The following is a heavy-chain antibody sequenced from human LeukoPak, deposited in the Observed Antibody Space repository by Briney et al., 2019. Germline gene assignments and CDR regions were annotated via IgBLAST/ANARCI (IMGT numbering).Heavy chain of an antibody. CDR1: GFTFSSYS. CDR3: ASEDYYDSSAYYYRNFQH. Sequence: GGTLRLSCAASGFTFSSYSMNWVRQAPGKGLEWVSSISSSSSYIYYADSVKGRFTISRDNAKNSLYLQMNSLRAEDTAVYYCASEDYYDSSAYYYRNFQHWGQGTLVTVSS. V-gene: IGHV3-21*01. J-gene: IGHJ1*01. D-gene: IGHD3-22*01. CDR2: ISSSSSYI.